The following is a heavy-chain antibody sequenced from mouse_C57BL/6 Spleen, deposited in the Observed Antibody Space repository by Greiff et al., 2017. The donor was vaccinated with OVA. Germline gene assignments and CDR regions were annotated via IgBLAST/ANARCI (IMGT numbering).Heavy chain of an antibody. D-gene: IGHD2-12*01. V-gene: IGHV1-61*01. CDR2: IYPYDSET. J-gene: IGHJ2*01. CDR3: ASNDQRLDY. CDR1: GYTFTSYW. Sequence: QVQLQQPGAELVRPGSSVKLSCKASGYTFTSYWMDWVKQRPGQGLEWIGNIYPYDSETHYNQKFKDKATLTVDKSSSTAYMQLSSLTSEDSAVYYCASNDQRLDYWGKGTTVTVSS.